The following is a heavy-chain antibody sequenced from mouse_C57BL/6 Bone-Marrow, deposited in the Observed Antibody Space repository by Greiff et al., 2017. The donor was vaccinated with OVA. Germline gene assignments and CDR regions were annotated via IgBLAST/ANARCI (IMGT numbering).Heavy chain of an antibody. V-gene: IGHV5-9-1*02. Sequence: EVKLVESGAGLVKPGGSLKLSCAASGFTFSSYAMSWVRQTPEKRLEWVAYISSGGDYIYYADTVKGRFTISRDNARNTLYLQMSSLKSEDTAMYYCTRDTFSVRFAYWGQGTLVTVSA. CDR1: GFTFSSYA. J-gene: IGHJ3*01. CDR2: ISSGGDYI. CDR3: TRDTFSVRFAY.